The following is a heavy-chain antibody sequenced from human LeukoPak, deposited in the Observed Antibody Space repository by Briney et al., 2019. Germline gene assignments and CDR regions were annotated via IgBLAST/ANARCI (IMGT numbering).Heavy chain of an antibody. CDR1: GGSISSHY. CDR3: ARVAGVGGYDYGDY. V-gene: IGHV4-59*11. J-gene: IGHJ4*02. D-gene: IGHD5-12*01. Sequence: PSETLSPTCTVSGGSISSHYWSWIRQPPGKGLEWIGYIYYSGSTNYNPSLKSRVTISVDTSKNQFSLRLSSVTAADTAVYYCARVAGVGGYDYGDYWGQGTLVTVSS. CDR2: IYYSGST.